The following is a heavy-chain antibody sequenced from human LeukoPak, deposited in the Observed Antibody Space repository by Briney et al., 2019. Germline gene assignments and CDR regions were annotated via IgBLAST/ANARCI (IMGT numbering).Heavy chain of an antibody. J-gene: IGHJ4*02. V-gene: IGHV3-7*01. CDR2: INGDGRDK. D-gene: IGHD3-9*01. CDR3: ARGVDSAIDW. Sequence: GRSLRLSCAASGFTFSSYWMKWVSQAPGKGREWVANINGDGRDKYYVGSVRGRFTISRDNADNALYLQMNSLRGDDTALYYCARGVDSAIDWWGQGTLVTVSS. CDR1: GFTFSSYW.